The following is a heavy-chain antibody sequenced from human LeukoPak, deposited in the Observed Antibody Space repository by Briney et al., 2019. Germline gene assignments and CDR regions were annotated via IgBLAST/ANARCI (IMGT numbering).Heavy chain of an antibody. J-gene: IGHJ4*02. D-gene: IGHD6-13*01. CDR3: ATTRRDTAAAGYLRYFDY. CDR2: ISGSGGST. V-gene: IGHV3-23*01. Sequence: QPGGSLRLSCAASGFTFSSYAMSWVRQAPGKGLEWVSAISGSGGSTYYADSVKGRFTISRDNFKSTLYLQMNSLRAEDTAIYYCATTRRDTAAAGYLRYFDYWGQGTLVTVSS. CDR1: GFTFSSYA.